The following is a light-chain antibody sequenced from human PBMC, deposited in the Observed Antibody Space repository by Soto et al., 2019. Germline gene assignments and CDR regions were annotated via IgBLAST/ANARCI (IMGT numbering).Light chain of an antibody. V-gene: IGKV3-11*01. Sequence: EIELTQSPVTLSLSPGEGATLSCRASQSVNTFLAWYQQKPGQTPRLLIYDTSNRATGIPARFSGSGSGTDFTLTISSLEPEDFAVYYCQQYGDWPPDTFGQGTKVEI. CDR3: QQYGDWPPDT. CDR2: DTS. CDR1: QSVNTF. J-gene: IGKJ2*01.